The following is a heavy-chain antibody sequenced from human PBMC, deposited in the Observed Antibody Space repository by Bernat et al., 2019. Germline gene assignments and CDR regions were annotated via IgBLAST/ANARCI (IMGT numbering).Heavy chain of an antibody. D-gene: IGHD5-18*01. V-gene: IGHV3-30*07. CDR1: GFTFSSYA. J-gene: IGHJ4*02. CDR3: ARDKIQVWESVGTFDH. CDR2: IWFDGNNQ. Sequence: QVQLVESGGGVVQPGRSLRLSCAASGFTFSSYAMHWVRQAPGKGLEWVAVIWFDGNNQDYADSVKGRFTISRDNSKNTVYLQMNSLRAEDTAVYYCARDKIQVWESVGTFDHWGQGTLVTVSS.